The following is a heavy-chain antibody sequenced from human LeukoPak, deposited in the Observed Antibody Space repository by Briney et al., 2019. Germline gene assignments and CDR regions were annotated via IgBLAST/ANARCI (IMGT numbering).Heavy chain of an antibody. CDR2: IYYSGST. D-gene: IGHD1-1*01. V-gene: IGHV4-31*03. CDR1: GGSISSGGYY. J-gene: IGHJ3*02. Sequence: SSQTLSLTCTVSGGSISSGGYYWSWIRQHPGKGLEWIGYIYYSGSTYYNPSLKSRVIVSVDTSKNQFSLKLSSVTAADTAVYYCAREKESGTTYDAFDIWGQGTMVTVSS. CDR3: AREKESGTTYDAFDI.